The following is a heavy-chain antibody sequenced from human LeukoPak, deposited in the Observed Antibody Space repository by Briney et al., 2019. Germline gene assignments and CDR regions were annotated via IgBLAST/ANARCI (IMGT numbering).Heavy chain of an antibody. CDR1: RFTFSSYS. Sequence: GGSLRLSCAASRFTFSSYSMNWVRQAPGKGLEWVSSISSSGSYIYYADSVKGRFTISRDNAKNSLYLQMNSLRAEDTAVYYCARDLPPRDPDYWSQGTLVTVSS. J-gene: IGHJ4*02. CDR3: ARDLPPRDPDY. D-gene: IGHD5-24*01. V-gene: IGHV3-21*01. CDR2: ISSSGSYI.